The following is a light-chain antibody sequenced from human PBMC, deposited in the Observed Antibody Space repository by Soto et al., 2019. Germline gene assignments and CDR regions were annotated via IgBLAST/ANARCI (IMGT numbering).Light chain of an antibody. CDR2: DAS. CDR1: QSISSW. Sequence: DIQMTQSPSTLSASVGDRVTITCRASQSISSWLAWYQQKPGKAPRLLIYDASNLESGVPSRFSGSGSGTEFSLTISSLQADDFATYYCQQYNYDWTFGQGTRVEIK. V-gene: IGKV1-5*01. CDR3: QQYNYDWT. J-gene: IGKJ1*01.